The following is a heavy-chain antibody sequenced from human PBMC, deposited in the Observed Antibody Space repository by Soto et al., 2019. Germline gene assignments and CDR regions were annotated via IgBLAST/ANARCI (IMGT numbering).Heavy chain of an antibody. J-gene: IGHJ4*02. CDR2: ISGSGDST. CDR1: GFTFSSYG. V-gene: IGHV3-23*01. Sequence: EVQLLQSGGGLVQPGGSLRLSCAASGFTFSSYGMSWVRQAPGKGLEWVSAISGSGDSTYYADSVKGRFTISRDNSKNTLYLQMNRLRGQDTAVYFCAKGLPPSSGNYLGYFDYWGPGSLVNVSS. CDR3: AKGLPPSSGNYLGYFDY. D-gene: IGHD1-26*01.